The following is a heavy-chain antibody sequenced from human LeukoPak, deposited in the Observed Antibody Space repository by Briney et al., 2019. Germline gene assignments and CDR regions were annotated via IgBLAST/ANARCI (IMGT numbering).Heavy chain of an antibody. Sequence: GGSLRLSCAASVFTVSSNYMSWVRQAPGKGQEWVSVIYSGGSTYYADSVKGRFTISRDNSKNTLYLQMNSLRAEDTAVYYCARDDYSHYYGMDVWGQGTTVTVSS. V-gene: IGHV3-53*01. D-gene: IGHD4-11*01. CDR2: IYSGGST. CDR3: ARDDYSHYYGMDV. J-gene: IGHJ6*02. CDR1: VFTVSSNY.